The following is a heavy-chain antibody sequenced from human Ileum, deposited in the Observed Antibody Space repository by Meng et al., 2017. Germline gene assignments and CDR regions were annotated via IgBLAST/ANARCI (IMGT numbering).Heavy chain of an antibody. J-gene: IGHJ4*02. D-gene: IGHD4-23*01. Sequence: GGSLRLSCAASGLSFNTAWLTWVRQAPGKGLEWVALIRTRDFGGTASYAAPVNGRFTISRDDSKDTFYLEMNNLRAEDTGVYFCATDLRWELEYLPDHWGQGILVTVSS. CDR2: IRTRDFGGTA. CDR1: GLSFNTAW. CDR3: ATDLRWELEYLPDH. V-gene: IGHV3-15*06.